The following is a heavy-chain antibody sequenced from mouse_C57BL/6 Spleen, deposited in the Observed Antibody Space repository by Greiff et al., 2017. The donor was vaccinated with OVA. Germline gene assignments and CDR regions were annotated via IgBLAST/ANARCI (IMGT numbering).Heavy chain of an antibody. D-gene: IGHD1-1*01. J-gene: IGHJ4*01. CDR3: ARVTTVVEDYAMDY. CDR2: IDPSDSYT. V-gene: IGHV1-69*01. Sequence: VKLQQPGAELVMPGASVKLSCKASGYTFTSYWMHWVKQRPGQGLEWIGEIDPSDSYTNSNQKFKGKSTLTVDKSSSTAYMQLSSLTSEDSAVYYCARVTTVVEDYAMDYWGQGTSVTVSS. CDR1: GYTFTSYW.